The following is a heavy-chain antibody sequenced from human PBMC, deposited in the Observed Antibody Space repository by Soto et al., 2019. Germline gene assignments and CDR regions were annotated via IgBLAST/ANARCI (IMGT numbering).Heavy chain of an antibody. Sequence: SETLSLTCTVSGGSTNSDYWSWIRQPPGKGLEWLGYIFHSLGAKYNHSLGSRGTISLDTSKNQLSLSLRSVTAADTAIYFCVRDLNGSGDYWGQGTLVTVSS. CDR3: VRDLNGSGDY. CDR2: IFHSLGA. V-gene: IGHV4-59*01. J-gene: IGHJ4*02. D-gene: IGHD3-10*01. CDR1: GGSTNSDY.